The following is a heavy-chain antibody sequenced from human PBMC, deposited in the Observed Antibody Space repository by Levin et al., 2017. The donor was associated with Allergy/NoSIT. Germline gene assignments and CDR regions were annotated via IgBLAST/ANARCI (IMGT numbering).Heavy chain of an antibody. V-gene: IGHV3-30-3*01. CDR3: ARDDVLYSGNYHFEY. J-gene: IGHJ4*02. Sequence: SLLLSFPSSCFSVRFFIMFWVRQAPGPFLSFFFFPSSFGPAAPYADSVKGRFTISRDNSKNTLYLQMNSLRPEDTAMYFCARDDVLYSGNYHFEYWRQGTVVTVSS. CDR2: PSSFGPAA. CDR1: CFSVRFFI. D-gene: IGHD1-26*01.